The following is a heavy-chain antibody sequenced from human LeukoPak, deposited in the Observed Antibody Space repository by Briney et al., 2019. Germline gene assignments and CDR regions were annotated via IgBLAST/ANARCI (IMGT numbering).Heavy chain of an antibody. CDR2: IYPGNSDT. Sequence: GESLKISCKGSGSSFINYWIGWVRQLPGKGLEWMGIIYPGNSDTRYSPSFQGQVTISADKSITTAYLQWRSLKASDTAMYYCARWGTVTRFVVDYWGQGTLVTVSS. J-gene: IGHJ4*02. V-gene: IGHV5-51*01. CDR3: ARWGTVTRFVVDY. CDR1: GSSFINYW. D-gene: IGHD4-17*01.